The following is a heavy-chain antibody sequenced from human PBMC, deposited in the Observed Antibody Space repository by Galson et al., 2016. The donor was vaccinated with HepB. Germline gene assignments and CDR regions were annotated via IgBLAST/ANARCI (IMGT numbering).Heavy chain of an antibody. V-gene: IGHV4-4*02. Sequence: ETLSLTCAVSGASISSEKWWTWVRQTPGKGLEWIGEIYSGSTRYNPSPKSRVTISVDTSKNQFSLQLSSVTAADTAVYYCARGLLGGGATWGQGTLVTVSS. J-gene: IGHJ5*02. D-gene: IGHD3-16*01. CDR1: GASISSEKW. CDR3: ARGLLGGGAT. CDR2: IYSGST.